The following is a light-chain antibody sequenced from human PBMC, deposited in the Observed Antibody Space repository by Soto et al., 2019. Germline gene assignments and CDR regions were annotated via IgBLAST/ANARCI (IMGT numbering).Light chain of an antibody. J-gene: IGKJ1*01. Sequence: EIVLTQSPGTLSLSPGERATLSCRASQSVSSSFLAWYQQKPGQAPRLLIYGASNRATGIPDRFSGNGSGTDFTLTISRLEPEDFAVYYCQQYDSSPWTFGQGTKVEIK. CDR3: QQYDSSPWT. CDR1: QSVSSSF. V-gene: IGKV3-20*01. CDR2: GAS.